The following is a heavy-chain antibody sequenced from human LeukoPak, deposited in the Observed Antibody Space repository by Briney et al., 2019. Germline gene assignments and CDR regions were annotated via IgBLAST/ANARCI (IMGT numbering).Heavy chain of an antibody. CDR2: ISASGGGT. CDR1: GITLSNYG. V-gene: IGHV3-23*01. CDR3: AKRGVVIRVILGGFHKEAYYFDS. D-gene: IGHD3-22*01. Sequence: PGGSLRLSCAVSGITLSNYGMSWGRQAPGKGRGWVAGISASGGGTNYGDSVKGRFTISRDNPKTTLYLQMNSLRAEDTAVYFCAKRGVVIRVILGGFHKEAYYFDSWGQGALVTVSS. J-gene: IGHJ4*02.